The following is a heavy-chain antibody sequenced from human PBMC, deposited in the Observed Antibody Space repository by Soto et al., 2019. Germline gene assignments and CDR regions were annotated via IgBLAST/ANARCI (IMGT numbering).Heavy chain of an antibody. CDR1: GCSFSRYA. D-gene: IGHD3-16*01. CDR3: GRPKDGGARPSPFDY. V-gene: IGHV1-69*01. J-gene: IGHJ4*02. Sequence: QVQLVQSGAEVKTRGSSVKGSCKDSGCSFSRYAISWVLQAPGQGLEWRGEIIPIFGTANHAQTFQGRVRITADQSAVPAHMDVSRSSTADTVVYYGGRPKDGGARPSPFDYWGQGTLVAVSS. CDR2: IIPIFGTA.